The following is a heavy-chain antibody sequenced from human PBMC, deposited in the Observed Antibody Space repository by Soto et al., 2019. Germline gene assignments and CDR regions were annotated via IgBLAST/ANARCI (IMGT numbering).Heavy chain of an antibody. CDR3: AKDGRVTAVAGSPLDY. CDR2: IWYDGSNK. D-gene: IGHD6-19*01. Sequence: GGSLRLSCAASGFTFSSYGMHWVRQAPGKGLEWVAVIWYDGSNKYYGDSVKGRFSISRDNSENTLHLQMNSLRPEDTAVYYCAKDGRVTAVAGSPLDYWGQGTLVTVSS. CDR1: GFTFSSYG. V-gene: IGHV3-30*02. J-gene: IGHJ4*02.